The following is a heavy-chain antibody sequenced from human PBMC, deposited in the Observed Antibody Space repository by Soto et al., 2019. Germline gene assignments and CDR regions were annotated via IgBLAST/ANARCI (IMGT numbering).Heavy chain of an antibody. V-gene: IGHV3-9*01. Sequence: GGSLRLSCAASGFTFDDYAMHWVRQAPGKGLEWVSGISWNSGSIGYADSVKGRFTISRDNAKNSLYLQMNSLRAEDTALYYCAKDVGFRYGDYYFDYWGQGTLVTVSS. J-gene: IGHJ4*02. CDR3: AKDVGFRYGDYYFDY. CDR1: GFTFDDYA. CDR2: ISWNSGSI. D-gene: IGHD4-17*01.